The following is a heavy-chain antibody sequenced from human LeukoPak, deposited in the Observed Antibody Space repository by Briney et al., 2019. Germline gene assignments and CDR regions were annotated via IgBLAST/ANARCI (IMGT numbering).Heavy chain of an antibody. V-gene: IGHV1-69*05. CDR2: IIPIFGTA. CDR1: GGTFSSYA. J-gene: IGHJ6*03. CDR3: AKSTYYDFWSGYRSYYYMDV. Sequence: SVKVSCKASGGTFSSYAISWVRQAPRQGLEWMGGIIPIFGTANYAQKFQGRVTITTDESTSTAYMELSSLRSEDTAVYYCAKSTYYDFWSGYRSYYYMDVWGKGTTVTVSS. D-gene: IGHD3-3*01.